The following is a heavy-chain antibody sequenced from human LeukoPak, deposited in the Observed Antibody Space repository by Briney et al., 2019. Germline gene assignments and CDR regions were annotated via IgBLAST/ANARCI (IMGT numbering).Heavy chain of an antibody. CDR1: GFTFSSYS. J-gene: IGHJ4*02. D-gene: IGHD6-13*01. CDR2: ISSSSSYI. Sequence: PGGSLRLSCAASGFTFSSYSMNWVRQAPGKGLEWVSSISSSSSYIYYADSVKGRFTISRDNAKNSLHLQMNSLRAEDTAVYYCARDKGGIYYFDYWGQGTLVTVSS. CDR3: ARDKGGIYYFDY. V-gene: IGHV3-21*01.